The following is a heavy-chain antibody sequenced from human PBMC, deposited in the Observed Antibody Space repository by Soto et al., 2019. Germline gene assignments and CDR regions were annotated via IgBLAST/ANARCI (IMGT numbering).Heavy chain of an antibody. D-gene: IGHD3-22*01. V-gene: IGHV3-23*01. J-gene: IGHJ4*02. CDR2: IGGSGRTT. Sequence: GGSLRLSCAASAFTFNNYAMSWVRQAPGKGLEWVSGIGGSGRTTYYADSVKGRFTISRDNSNNTLFLQMNSLRAEDTAVYYCAKSRYSDSSGDFYDYWGQGTLVTVSS. CDR1: AFTFNNYA. CDR3: AKSRYSDSSGDFYDY.